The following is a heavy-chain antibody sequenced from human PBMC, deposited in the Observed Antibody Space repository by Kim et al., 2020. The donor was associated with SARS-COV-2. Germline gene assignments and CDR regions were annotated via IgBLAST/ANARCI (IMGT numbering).Heavy chain of an antibody. D-gene: IGHD3-3*01. J-gene: IGHJ4*02. V-gene: IGHV3-23*01. CDR2: ISACGGST. CDR1: GFTFSSYA. CDR3: AKGNTIFGVVIQLDY. Sequence: LSLTCAASGFTFSSYAMSWVRQAPGKGLGGGCGISACGGSTYYADSVKGRFTISRDNSKNTLYLQMNSLRAEDTAVYYCAKGNTIFGVVIQLDYWGQGTLVTVSS.